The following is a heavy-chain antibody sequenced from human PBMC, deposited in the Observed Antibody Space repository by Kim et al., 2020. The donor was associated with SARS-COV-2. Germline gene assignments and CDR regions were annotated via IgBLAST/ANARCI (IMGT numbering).Heavy chain of an antibody. Sequence: GITHAAESVTCRLTISKDNPKKTLYLQMNSRRAEDTAVYYCARWYSSSLHWGQGTLVTVSS. CDR3: ARWYSSSLH. V-gene: IGHV3-66*01. J-gene: IGHJ4*02. D-gene: IGHD6-6*01. CDR2: GIT.